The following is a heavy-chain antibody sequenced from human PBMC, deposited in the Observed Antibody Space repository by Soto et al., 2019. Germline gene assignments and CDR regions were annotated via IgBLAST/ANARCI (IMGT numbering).Heavy chain of an antibody. CDR1: GYTFSSYA. J-gene: IGHJ4*02. CDR3: ASDTGDGTFDV. CDR2: INAGYGNT. Sequence: QVHLVQSGAEVRKPGASVKVSCKASGYTFSSYAMHWVRQAPGQRLEWMGWINAGYGNTKSAQKFQDRVTISRDTSTSTAYMEMTSLRSEDTAVYYCASDTGDGTFDVWGQGTLVTASS. D-gene: IGHD2-8*02. V-gene: IGHV1-3*01.